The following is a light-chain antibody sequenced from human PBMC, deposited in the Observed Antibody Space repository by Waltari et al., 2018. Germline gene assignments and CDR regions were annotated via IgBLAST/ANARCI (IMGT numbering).Light chain of an antibody. V-gene: IGKV1-12*01. CDR2: AS. CDR1: QDSNRW. CDR3: QHANGFPLT. J-gene: IGKJ4*01. Sequence: DIQMTQSPSSVSASVGDSVIITCRASQDSNRWLGWDQQKPGKAPKFLISASSLQSGVPSRFSGSGSGTEFTLTISNLQPEDFATYYCQHANGFPLTFGGGTKVEVK.